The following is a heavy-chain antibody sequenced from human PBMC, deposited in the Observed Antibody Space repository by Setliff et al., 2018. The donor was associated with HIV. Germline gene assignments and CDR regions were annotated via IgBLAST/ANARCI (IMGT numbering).Heavy chain of an antibody. Sequence: GASVKVSCKVSGDTLTELSIHWVRQAPGEGLEWMGGFDPEDDETIYAQKFQGSVTMTRDTSTSTVYMDLSSLTSEDTDVNFCAREYPRVAGPTPYYFDYWGQGTLVTVSS. CDR1: GDTLTELS. J-gene: IGHJ4*02. CDR2: FDPEDDET. V-gene: IGHV1-24*01. D-gene: IGHD2-15*01. CDR3: AREYPRVAGPTPYYFDY.